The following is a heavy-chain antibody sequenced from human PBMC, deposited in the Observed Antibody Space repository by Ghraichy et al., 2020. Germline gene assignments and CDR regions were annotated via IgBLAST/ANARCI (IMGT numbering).Heavy chain of an antibody. J-gene: IGHJ4*02. CDR3: ARGGRFLEWVLRI. CDR2: INHSGST. CDR1: GGSFSGYY. V-gene: IGHV4-34*01. D-gene: IGHD3-3*01. Sequence: SETLSLTCAVYGGSFSGYYWSWIRQPPGKGLEWIGEINHSGSTNYNPSLKSRVTISVDTSKNQFSLKLSSVTAADTAVYYCARGGRFLEWVLRIWGQGTLVTVSS.